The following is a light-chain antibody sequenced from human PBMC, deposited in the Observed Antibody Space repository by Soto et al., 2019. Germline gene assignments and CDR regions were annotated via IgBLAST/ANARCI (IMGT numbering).Light chain of an antibody. V-gene: IGKV3-15*01. CDR1: QSVSSN. CDR2: GAS. Sequence: EIGMTQSPATLSVSPGERATLSCRASQSVSSNLAWYQQKPGQAPRLLMYGASTRATGIPDRFSGSGSGTEVSLPISSLQSEDFAVYSCQQHNNWPPWTFGQGTKVEIK. J-gene: IGKJ1*01. CDR3: QQHNNWPPWT.